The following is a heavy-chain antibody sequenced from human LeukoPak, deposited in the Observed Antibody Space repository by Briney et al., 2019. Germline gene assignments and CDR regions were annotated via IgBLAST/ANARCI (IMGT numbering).Heavy chain of an antibody. CDR3: AKDCSGGSCTDY. D-gene: IGHD2-15*01. V-gene: IGHV3-23*01. CDR1: GFTFSGYA. CDR2: ISGSGGST. J-gene: IGHJ4*02. Sequence: GGSLRLSCAASGFTFSGYAMSWVRQAPGKGLEWVSAISGSGGSTYYADSVKGRFTISRDNSKNTLYLQMNSLRAEDTAVYYCAKDCSGGSCTDYWGQGTLVTVSS.